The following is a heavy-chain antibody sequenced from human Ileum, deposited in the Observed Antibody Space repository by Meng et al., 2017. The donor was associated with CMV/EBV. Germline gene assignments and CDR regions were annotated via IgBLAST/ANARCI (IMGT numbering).Heavy chain of an antibody. Sequence: ASVKVSCKASGYTFTGYYMHLVRQAPGQGLEWMGWINPNSGGTNYAQKFQGRVTMTRDTSISTAYVEMSRLRSDDTAVYYCARGSYYYYYGMDVWGQGTTVTVSS. J-gene: IGHJ6*02. CDR2: INPNSGGT. CDR3: ARGSYYYYYGMDV. D-gene: IGHD3-10*01. V-gene: IGHV1-2*02. CDR1: GYTFTGYY.